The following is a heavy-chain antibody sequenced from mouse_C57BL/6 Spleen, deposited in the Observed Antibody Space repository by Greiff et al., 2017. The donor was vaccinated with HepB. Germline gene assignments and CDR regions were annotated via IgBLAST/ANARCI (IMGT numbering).Heavy chain of an antibody. CDR1: GYSITSGYY. CDR2: ISYDGSN. D-gene: IGHD2-3*01. J-gene: IGHJ2*01. Sequence: EVQLVESGPGLVKPSQSLSLTCSVTGYSITSGYYWNWIRQFPGNKLEWMGYISYDGSNNYNPSLKNRIAITRDTSKNQFFLKLNSVTTEDTATNYWARGYDGFNLDYGGQGTTLTVSS. CDR3: ARGYDGFNLDY. V-gene: IGHV3-6*01.